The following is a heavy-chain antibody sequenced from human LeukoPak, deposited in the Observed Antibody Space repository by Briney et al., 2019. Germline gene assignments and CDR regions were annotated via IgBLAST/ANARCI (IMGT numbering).Heavy chain of an antibody. CDR3: ARQLLSADDAFDI. CDR1: GGSISSYY. D-gene: IGHD2-2*01. J-gene: IGHJ3*02. Sequence: SDTLSLTCTVSGGSISSYYWSWIRQPPGKGLEGIGYIYYSGSTNYNPSLKSRVTISVDTSKNQFSLKLSSVTAADTAVYYCARQLLSADDAFDIWGQGTMDTVSS. V-gene: IGHV4-59*08. CDR2: IYYSGST.